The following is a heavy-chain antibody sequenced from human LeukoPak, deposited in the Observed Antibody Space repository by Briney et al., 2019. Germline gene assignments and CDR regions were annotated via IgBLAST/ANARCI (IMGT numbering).Heavy chain of an antibody. CDR3: ARLLSHGYGPNRYFDY. J-gene: IGHJ4*02. CDR1: GYKFTNYW. V-gene: IGHV5-51*01. D-gene: IGHD5-18*01. Sequence: GESLKISCKGSGYKFTNYWIGWVRRMPGKGLEWMGIIYPADSDTRYNPSFQGQVTISADRSFSTAYLQWSSLKASDTAMYYCARLLSHGYGPNRYFDYWGQGTLVTVSS. CDR2: IYPADSDT.